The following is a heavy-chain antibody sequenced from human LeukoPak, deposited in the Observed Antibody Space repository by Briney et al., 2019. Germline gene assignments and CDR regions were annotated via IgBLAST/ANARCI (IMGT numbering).Heavy chain of an antibody. D-gene: IGHD2-2*02. CDR3: ARDYCSSTSCYREGVFGY. CDR1: GFTFSSYA. J-gene: IGHJ4*02. V-gene: IGHV3-30*04. Sequence: AGGSLRLSCAASGFTFSSYAMHWVRQAPGKGLEWVAVISYDGSNKYYADSVKGRFTISRDNSKNALYLQMNSLRAEDTAVYYCARDYCSSTSCYREGVFGYWGQGTLVTVSS. CDR2: ISYDGSNK.